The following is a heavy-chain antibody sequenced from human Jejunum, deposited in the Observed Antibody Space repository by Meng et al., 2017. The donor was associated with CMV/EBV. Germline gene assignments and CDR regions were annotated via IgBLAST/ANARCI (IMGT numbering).Heavy chain of an antibody. J-gene: IGHJ4*02. Sequence: CAASGFTFSIYAMTWVRQAPGKGLEWVSAISGSDSSTFYADSVKGRFTISRDNAKNSLYLQMNSLRVEDSAIYYCARGGYYDPYYWGQGTLVTVSS. V-gene: IGHV3-23*01. CDR1: GFTFSIYA. CDR2: ISGSDSST. CDR3: ARGGYYDPYY. D-gene: IGHD3-22*01.